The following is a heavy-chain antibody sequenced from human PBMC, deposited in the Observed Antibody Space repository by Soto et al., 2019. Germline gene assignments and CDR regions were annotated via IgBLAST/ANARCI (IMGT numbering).Heavy chain of an antibody. Sequence: QITLKESGPTLVKPTQTLTLTCTFSGFSLSTSGVGVGWIRQPPGKALEWLALIYWDDDKRYSPSLKSRLTITEDTSKNQVVLTMTNMDPVDTATYHCAHRQRTVYFDYWGQGTLVTVSS. V-gene: IGHV2-5*02. CDR2: IYWDDDK. D-gene: IGHD4-17*01. CDR1: GFSLSTSGVG. CDR3: AHRQRTVYFDY. J-gene: IGHJ4*02.